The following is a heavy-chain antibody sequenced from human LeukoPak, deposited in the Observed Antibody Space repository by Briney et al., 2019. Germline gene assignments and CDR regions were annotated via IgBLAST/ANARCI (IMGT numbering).Heavy chain of an antibody. D-gene: IGHD1-26*01. Sequence: GGSLRLSCAASGFTFSSYSMNWVRQAPGKGLEWVSSISNSSSYIYYADSVKGRITISRANAKNSLYLQMVRLRAEDTAVFYCAGDLGVGANPDLGFDYWGQGTLVTVSS. CDR1: GFTFSSYS. CDR2: ISNSSSYI. V-gene: IGHV3-21*01. CDR3: AGDLGVGANPDLGFDY. J-gene: IGHJ4*02.